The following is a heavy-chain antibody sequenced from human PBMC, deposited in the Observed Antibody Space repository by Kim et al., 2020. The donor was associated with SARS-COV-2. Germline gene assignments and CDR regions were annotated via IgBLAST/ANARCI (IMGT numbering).Heavy chain of an antibody. D-gene: IGHD2-15*01. CDR3: ARDLKVVTDNWFDP. V-gene: IGHV1-18*04. CDR1: GYTFTSYG. Sequence: ASVKVSCKASGYTFTSYGISWVRQAPGQGLEWMGWISAYNGNTNYAQKLQGRVTMTTDTSTSTAYMELRSLRSDDTAVYYCARDLKVVTDNWFDPWGQGTLVTVSS. J-gene: IGHJ5*02. CDR2: ISAYNGNT.